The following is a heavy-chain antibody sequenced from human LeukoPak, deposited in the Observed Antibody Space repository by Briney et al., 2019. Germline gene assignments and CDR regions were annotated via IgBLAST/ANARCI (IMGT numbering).Heavy chain of an antibody. J-gene: IGHJ6*03. Sequence: GGSLRLSCGASGFTFSSYAMHWVRQAPGKGLEWVAVILYDGSYKYYADSVKGRFTISRDNAKNSLYLQMNSLRAEDTAVYYCARAVRGVITSDEYLYYMGVWGKGATVTVSS. CDR1: GFTFSSYA. V-gene: IGHV3-30*04. D-gene: IGHD3-10*01. CDR3: ARAVRGVITSDEYLYYMGV. CDR2: ILYDGSYK.